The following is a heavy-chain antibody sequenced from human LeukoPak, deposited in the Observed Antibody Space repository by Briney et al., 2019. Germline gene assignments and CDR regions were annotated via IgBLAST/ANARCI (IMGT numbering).Heavy chain of an antibody. J-gene: IGHJ3*02. CDR2: IYYSGST. V-gene: IGHV4-30-4*08. D-gene: IGHD2-2*01. CDR3: ARDGCSSTSCYFGHAFDI. CDR1: GGSISSGDYY. Sequence: SETLSLTCTVSGGSISSGDYYWSWIRQPPGKGLEWIGYIYYSGSTYYNPPLKSRVTISVDTSKNQFSLKLSSVTAADTAVYYCARDGCSSTSCYFGHAFDIWGQGTMVTVSS.